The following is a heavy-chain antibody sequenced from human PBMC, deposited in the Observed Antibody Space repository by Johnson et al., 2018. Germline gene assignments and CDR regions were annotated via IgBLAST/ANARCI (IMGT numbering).Heavy chain of an antibody. D-gene: IGHD3-16*01. Sequence: QVQLVQSGGGLVKPGGSLRLACSASGFTFSDYYMIWIRQAQGKGLEWVSYIGSSGTTIYYADSVEGRFTISRDSAKNSLYLQVNSLRAEDTAVYYCAGVGEPRTRLGAFDIWGQGTMVTVSS. V-gene: IGHV3-11*01. CDR1: GFTFSDYY. CDR3: AGVGEPRTRLGAFDI. J-gene: IGHJ3*02. CDR2: IGSSGTTI.